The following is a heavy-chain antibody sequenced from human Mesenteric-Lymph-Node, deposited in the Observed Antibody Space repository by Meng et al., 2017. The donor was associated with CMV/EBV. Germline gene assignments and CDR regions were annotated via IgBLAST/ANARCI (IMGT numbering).Heavy chain of an antibody. J-gene: IGHJ4*02. CDR3: VRDSSGYYYFDF. D-gene: IGHD3-22*01. V-gene: IGHV3-74*01. Sequence: GESLKISCAASGFTFSTNWMHWVRQAPGKGLVWVSGINGDGRRTTYADSVKGRFTISRDNAKNTLDLQMNSLRAEDTAVYYCVRDSSGYYYFDFWGQGTLVTVSS. CDR1: GFTFSTNW. CDR2: INGDGRRT.